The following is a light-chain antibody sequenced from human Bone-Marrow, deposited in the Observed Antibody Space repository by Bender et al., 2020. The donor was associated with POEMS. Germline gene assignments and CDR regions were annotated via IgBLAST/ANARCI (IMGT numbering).Light chain of an antibody. CDR3: HSYDDSLSSWV. CDR1: SSNIGAHA. Sequence: QSVLTQPPLASGTPGQRVTISCSGGSSNIGAHAVNWYQHLPGTAPKLLIYGVSKRPSGVPDRFSASKSDTSASLAIAGLQAEDEADYYCHSYDDSLSSWVFGGGTKLTVL. CDR2: GVS. V-gene: IGLV1-44*01. J-gene: IGLJ3*02.